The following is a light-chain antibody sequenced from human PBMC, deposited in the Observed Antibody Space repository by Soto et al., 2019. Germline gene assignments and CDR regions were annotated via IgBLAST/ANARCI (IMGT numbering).Light chain of an antibody. Sequence: EIMLTQSPGTLSLSPGERATLSCRASQSVSPYLAWYQHKPGQAPRLLIYGASSRATGIPDRFSGSGSGTDFTLTISRLEPEDFAVYFCQRYGSSPPVTFGPGTKVDIK. CDR3: QRYGSSPPVT. CDR2: GAS. V-gene: IGKV3-20*01. J-gene: IGKJ3*01. CDR1: QSVSPY.